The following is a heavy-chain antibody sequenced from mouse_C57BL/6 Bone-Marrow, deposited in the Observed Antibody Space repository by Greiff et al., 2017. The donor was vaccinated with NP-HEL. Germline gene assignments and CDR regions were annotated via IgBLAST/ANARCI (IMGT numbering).Heavy chain of an antibody. D-gene: IGHD1-1*01. CDR1: GYSFTDYN. Sequence: EVQLQQPGPELVKPGASVKISCKASGYSFTDYNMNWVKQSHGKSLEWIGVINPNYGTTSYNQKFKGKATLTVDQSSSTAYMQLNSLTSEDSAVYDCASNTTGPPWSFDVWGTGTTVTVSS. CDR2: INPNYGTT. V-gene: IGHV1-39*01. CDR3: ASNTTGPPWSFDV. J-gene: IGHJ1*03.